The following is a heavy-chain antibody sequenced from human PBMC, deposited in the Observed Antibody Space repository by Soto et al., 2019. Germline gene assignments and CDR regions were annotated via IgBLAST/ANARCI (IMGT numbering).Heavy chain of an antibody. Sequence: EVELVESGGGLVQPGGSLRLSCAVSGFTFSDHFMDWVRQAPGKGLEWVGRSRNKANSYTTEYDESVKGRFTISRDDSKNSLYLQMNSLKTEDTAVYYCARPYFYAFDFWGQGTMVTVSS. CDR1: GFTFSDHF. J-gene: IGHJ3*01. V-gene: IGHV3-72*01. D-gene: IGHD3-10*01. CDR2: SRNKANSYTT. CDR3: ARPYFYAFDF.